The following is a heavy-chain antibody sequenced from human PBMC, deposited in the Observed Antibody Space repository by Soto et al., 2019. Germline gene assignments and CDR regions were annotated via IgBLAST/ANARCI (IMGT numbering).Heavy chain of an antibody. Sequence: VKFSCKASGYTFTSYAMHWVRQAPGQRLEWMGWINAGNGNTKYSQKFQGRVTITRDTSASTAYMELSSLRSEDTAVYYCARDPYCSGGRCYSVGMDVWGQGSTVTVSS. V-gene: IGHV1-3*01. CDR3: ARDPYCSGGRCYSVGMDV. D-gene: IGHD2-15*01. CDR1: GYTFTSYA. J-gene: IGHJ6*02. CDR2: INAGNGNT.